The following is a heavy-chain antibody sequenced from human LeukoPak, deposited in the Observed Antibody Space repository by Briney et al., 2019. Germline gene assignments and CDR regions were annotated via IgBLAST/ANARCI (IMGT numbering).Heavy chain of an antibody. CDR2: TYYRSTWYN. CDR3: ARRLTQYDCFDP. V-gene: IGHV6-1*01. J-gene: IGHJ5*02. D-gene: IGHD2-2*01. Sequence: SQTLSLTCAISGDSVSSNSVRNWIRQSPSRGLERLGRTYYRSTWYNDYAVSVRGRITVNPDTSKNQFSLHLNSVTPEDTAVYYCARRLTQYDCFDPWGQGILVTVSS. CDR1: GDSVSSNSV.